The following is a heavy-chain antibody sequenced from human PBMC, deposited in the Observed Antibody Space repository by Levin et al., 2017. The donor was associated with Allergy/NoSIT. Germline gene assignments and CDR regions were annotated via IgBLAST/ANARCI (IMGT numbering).Heavy chain of an antibody. D-gene: IGHD4-17*01. CDR1: GGSISSYY. J-gene: IGHJ5*02. Sequence: RSQTLSLTCTVSGGSISSYYWSWIRQPPGKGLEWIGYIYYSGSTNYNPSLKSRVTISVDTSKNQFSLKLSSVTAADTAVYYCARREMTTVTTAWFDPWGQGTLVTVSS. CDR2: IYYSGST. CDR3: ARREMTTVTTAWFDP. V-gene: IGHV4-59*08.